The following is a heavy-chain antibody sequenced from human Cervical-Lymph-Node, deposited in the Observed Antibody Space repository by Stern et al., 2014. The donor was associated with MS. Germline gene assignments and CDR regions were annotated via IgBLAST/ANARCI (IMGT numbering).Heavy chain of an antibody. CDR3: ARKRYGYGLDY. V-gene: IGHV4-59*01. Sequence: QLQLQESGPGLVKPSETLSLTCTVSGGSISSYYWSWIRQPPGKGLEWIGYIYYSGSTNYNPSLKSRVTISVDTSKNQFSLKLSSVTAADTAVYYCARKRYGYGLDYWGQGTLVTVSS. CDR1: GGSISSYY. D-gene: IGHD5-18*01. CDR2: IYYSGST. J-gene: IGHJ4*02.